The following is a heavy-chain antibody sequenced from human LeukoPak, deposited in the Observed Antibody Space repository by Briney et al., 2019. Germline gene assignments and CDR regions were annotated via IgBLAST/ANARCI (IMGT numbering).Heavy chain of an antibody. J-gene: IGHJ4*02. CDR1: GGSISSYY. D-gene: IGHD3-10*01. CDR2: IYYSGST. CDR3: ARHTHHGSGSFDY. Sequence: SETLSLTCTVSGGSISSYYWSWIRQPPGKGLEWIGSIYYSGSTYYNPSLKSRVTISVDTSKNQFSLKLSSVTAADTAVYYCARHTHHGSGSFDYWGQGTLVNVSS. V-gene: IGHV4-59*05.